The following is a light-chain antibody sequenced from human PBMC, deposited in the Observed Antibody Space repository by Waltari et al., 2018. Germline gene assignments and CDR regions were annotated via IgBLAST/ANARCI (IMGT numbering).Light chain of an antibody. CDR1: SSAFAVFNY. V-gene: IGLV2-14*01. CDR2: DVS. J-gene: IGLJ3*02. Sequence: QSALTQSASVSGPPGQSITISCTGTSSAFAVFNYVSWYQQHPGKAPQLMIYDVSKRPSGVSNRFSGSKSGNTASLTISGLQAEDEADYYCSSYTSTWVFGGGTKLTVL. CDR3: SSYTSTWV.